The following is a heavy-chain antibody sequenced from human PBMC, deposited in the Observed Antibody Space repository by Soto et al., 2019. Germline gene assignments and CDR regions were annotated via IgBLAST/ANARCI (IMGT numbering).Heavy chain of an antibody. J-gene: IGHJ4*02. V-gene: IGHV3-48*01. CDR2: ISSSSSTI. CDR3: AKPSRIMITFGGVIDPPDGV. D-gene: IGHD3-16*02. Sequence: GGSLRLSCAASGFTFSSYSMNWVRQAPGKGLEWVSYISSSSSTIYYADSVKGRFTISRDNAKNSLYLQMNSLRAEDTAVYYCAKPSRIMITFGGVIDPPDGVWGQGTLVTVSS. CDR1: GFTFSSYS.